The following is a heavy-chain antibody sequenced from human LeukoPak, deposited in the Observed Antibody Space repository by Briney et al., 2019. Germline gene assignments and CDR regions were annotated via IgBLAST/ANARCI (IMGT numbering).Heavy chain of an antibody. CDR1: GYTFTGYY. J-gene: IGHJ5*02. CDR2: MNPNSGNT. CDR3: ARDQYGSGSYQNWFDP. Sequence: ASVKVSCKASGYTFTGYYMHWVRQAPGQGLEWMGWMNPNSGNTGYAQKFQGRVTMTRNTSISTAYMELSSLRSEDTAVYYCARDQYGSGSYQNWFDPWGQGTLVTVSS. V-gene: IGHV1-8*02. D-gene: IGHD3-10*01.